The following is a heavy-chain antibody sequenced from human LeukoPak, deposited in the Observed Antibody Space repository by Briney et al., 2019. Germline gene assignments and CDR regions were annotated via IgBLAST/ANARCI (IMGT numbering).Heavy chain of an antibody. CDR1: GGSFSGYY. CDR2: INHGGTT. CDR3: ASPGYYDSPTT. Sequence: SETLPLTCAVYGGSFSGYYWSWIRQPPAKGLVWIGEINHGGTTNYTPSLKSRVTISVDTSKNQFSLKLSSVTAADTAVYYCASPGYYDSPTTWGQGTLVTVSS. D-gene: IGHD3-22*01. V-gene: IGHV4-34*01. J-gene: IGHJ5*02.